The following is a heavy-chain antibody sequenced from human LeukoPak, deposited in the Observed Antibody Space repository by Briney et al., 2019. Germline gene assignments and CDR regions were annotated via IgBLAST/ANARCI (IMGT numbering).Heavy chain of an antibody. V-gene: IGHV1-69*05. J-gene: IGHJ2*01. CDR1: GGTFSSYA. CDR3: ASYDSSGYYRHDGYFDL. CDR2: IIPIFGTA. D-gene: IGHD3-22*01. Sequence: ASVKVSCKASGGTFSSYAISWVRQAPGQGLEWMGRIIPIFGTANYAQRLQGRVTITTDESTSTAYMELSSLRSEDTAVYYCASYDSSGYYRHDGYFDLWGRGTLVTVSS.